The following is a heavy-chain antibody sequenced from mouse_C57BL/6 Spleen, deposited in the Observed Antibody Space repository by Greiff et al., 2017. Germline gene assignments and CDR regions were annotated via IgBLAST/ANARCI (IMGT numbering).Heavy chain of an antibody. D-gene: IGHD2-4*01. V-gene: IGHV1-50*01. Sequence: QVQLQQPGAELVKPGASVKLSCKASGYTFTSYWMQWVKQRPGQGLEWIGEIDPSDSYTNYNQKFKGKATLTVDTSSSTAYMQLSSLTSEDSAVYYCARRDPPYDYDMYYFDYWGQGTTLTVSS. CDR3: ARRDPPYDYDMYYFDY. CDR2: IDPSDSYT. J-gene: IGHJ2*01. CDR1: GYTFTSYW.